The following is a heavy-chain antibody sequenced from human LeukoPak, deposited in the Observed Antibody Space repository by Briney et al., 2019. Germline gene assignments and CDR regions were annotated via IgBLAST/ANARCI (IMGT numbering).Heavy chain of an antibody. CDR3: AKERGSSGYFDY. Sequence: GGSLRLSCAASGFTFDDYTMHWVRQAPGKGLEWVSLISWNGVSTYYADSVKGRFTISRDNSKNSLYLQVNSLRTEDTVLYYCAKERGSSGYFDYWGQGTLVTVSS. V-gene: IGHV3-43*01. D-gene: IGHD6-6*01. J-gene: IGHJ4*02. CDR1: GFTFDDYT. CDR2: ISWNGVST.